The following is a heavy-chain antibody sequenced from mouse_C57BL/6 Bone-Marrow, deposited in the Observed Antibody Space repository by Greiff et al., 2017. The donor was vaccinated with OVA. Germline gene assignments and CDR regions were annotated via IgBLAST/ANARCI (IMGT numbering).Heavy chain of an antibody. J-gene: IGHJ2*01. Sequence: DVHLVESGGDLVKPGGSLKLSCAASGFTFSSYGMSWVRQTPDKRLEWVATISSGGSYTYYPDSVKGRFTISRDNAKNTLYLQMSSLKSEDTAMYYCARSTTLLGDYWGQGTTLTVSS. V-gene: IGHV5-6*01. CDR1: GFTFSSYG. CDR3: ARSTTLLGDY. CDR2: ISSGGSYT. D-gene: IGHD2-12*01.